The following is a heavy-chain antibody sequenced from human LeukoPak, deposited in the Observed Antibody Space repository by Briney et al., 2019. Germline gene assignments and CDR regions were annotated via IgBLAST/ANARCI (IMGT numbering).Heavy chain of an antibody. CDR1: GYSFTSYW. V-gene: IGHV5-10-1*01. CDR2: IDPSDSYT. Sequence: GESLKISCKGSGYSFTSYWISWVRQMPGKGLEWMGRIDPSDSYTNYSPSFQGHVTISADKSISTAYLQWSSLKASDTAMYYCARRRSGHDYAFDIWGQGTMVTVSS. CDR3: ARRRSGHDYAFDI. D-gene: IGHD5-12*01. J-gene: IGHJ3*02.